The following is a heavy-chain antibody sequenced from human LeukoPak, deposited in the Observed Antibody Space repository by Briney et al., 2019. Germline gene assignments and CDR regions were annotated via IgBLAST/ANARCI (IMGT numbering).Heavy chain of an antibody. CDR1: GGSISSYY. V-gene: IGHV4-59*01. CDR2: IYYSGST. J-gene: IGHJ4*02. CDR3: ARTRDGYNWNSFDY. Sequence: PSETLSLTCTVSGGSISSYYWSWIRQPPGKGLEWIGYIYYSGSTNYNPSLKSRVTISVDTSKNQFSLKLSSVTAADTAVYYCARTRDGYNWNSFDYWGQGTLVTVSS. D-gene: IGHD1-20*01.